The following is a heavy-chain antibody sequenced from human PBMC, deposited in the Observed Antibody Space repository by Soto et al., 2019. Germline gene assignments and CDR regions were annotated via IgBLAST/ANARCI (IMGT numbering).Heavy chain of an antibody. CDR2: INPNSGGT. D-gene: IGHD3-10*01. J-gene: IGHJ3*02. V-gene: IGHV1-2*04. CDR3: ARMSLYYYGSGSYATGAFDI. Sequence: SVKLSCKASGYTITGYYMHWVQQAPEQGLEWMGWINPNSGGTNYAQKFQGWVTMTRDTSISTAYMELSRLRSDDTAVYYCARMSLYYYGSGSYATGAFDIWGQGTMVTVSS. CDR1: GYTITGYY.